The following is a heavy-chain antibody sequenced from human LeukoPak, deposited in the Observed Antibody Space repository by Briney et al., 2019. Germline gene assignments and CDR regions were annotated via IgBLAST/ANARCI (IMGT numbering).Heavy chain of an antibody. CDR3: AKDLLFPRFGSEY. V-gene: IGHV3-23*01. CDR1: GFTFNNYA. CDR2: ISINGDGT. Sequence: GGSLRLSCAASGFTFNNYALSWVRQAPGKGLEWVSAISINGDGTYYADSVKGRFTISRDNSKDTLYLQRNSLRTEDTAVYYCAKDLLFPRFGSEYWGQGTLVTVSS. D-gene: IGHD3-10*01. J-gene: IGHJ4*02.